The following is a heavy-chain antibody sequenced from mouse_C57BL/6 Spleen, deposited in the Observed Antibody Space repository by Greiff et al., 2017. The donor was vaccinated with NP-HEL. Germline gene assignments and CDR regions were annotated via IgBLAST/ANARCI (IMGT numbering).Heavy chain of an antibody. D-gene: IGHD1-1*01. CDR1: GYTFTSYW. J-gene: IGHJ1*03. Sequence: QVQLQQPGAELVKPGASVKLSCKASGYTFTSYWMHWVKQRPGRGLEWIGRIDPNSGGTTYNEKFKSKATLTVDKPSSTAYMQISSLPSEDSAVYYCARSSIYYYGRYDWYFDVWGTGTTVTVSS. CDR2: IDPNSGGT. V-gene: IGHV1-72*01. CDR3: ARSSIYYYGRYDWYFDV.